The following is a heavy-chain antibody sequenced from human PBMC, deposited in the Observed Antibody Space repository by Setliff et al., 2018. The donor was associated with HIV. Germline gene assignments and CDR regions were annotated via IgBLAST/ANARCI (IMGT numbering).Heavy chain of an antibody. J-gene: IGHJ4*02. CDR1: GFTFSRYG. CDR2: ISYDGSKK. CDR3: AKDPRAAVATICDY. Sequence: WGSLRLSCAASGFTFSRYGMHWVRQAPGKGLEWVAFISYDGSKKYDADFVKGRFTISRDNSKNTLYLQMNSLRTDDTAVYYCAKDPRAAVATICDYWGQGTLVTVSS. D-gene: IGHD5-12*01. V-gene: IGHV3-30*04.